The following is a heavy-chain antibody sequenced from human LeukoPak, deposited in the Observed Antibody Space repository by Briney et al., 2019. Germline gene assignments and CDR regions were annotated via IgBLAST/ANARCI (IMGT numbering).Heavy chain of an antibody. CDR1: GGSISLYY. V-gene: IGHV4-59*01. J-gene: IGHJ4*02. D-gene: IGHD3-10*01. Sequence: SETLSLTCTVSGGSISLYYWSWIRQPPEKGLEWIGYFYDTRSPKYNPSLERRVTISGDMSRNQFSLNLTSVTTADTAVYYCARGRGSLTYWGQGTLATVSS. CDR3: ARGRGSLTY. CDR2: FYDTRSP.